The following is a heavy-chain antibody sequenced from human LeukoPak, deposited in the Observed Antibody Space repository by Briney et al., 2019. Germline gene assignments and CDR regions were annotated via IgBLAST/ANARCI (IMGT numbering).Heavy chain of an antibody. Sequence: ASVKVSCKASGYTFTNYDINWVQQATGQGLEWMGWMNPNSGNTGYAQKFQGRVTMTRNTSISTAYMELSSLRSEDTAVYYCAREVNGYYYFDYWGQGTLVTVSS. CDR2: MNPNSGNT. D-gene: IGHD3-9*01. V-gene: IGHV1-8*01. CDR3: AREVNGYYYFDY. J-gene: IGHJ4*02. CDR1: GYTFTNYD.